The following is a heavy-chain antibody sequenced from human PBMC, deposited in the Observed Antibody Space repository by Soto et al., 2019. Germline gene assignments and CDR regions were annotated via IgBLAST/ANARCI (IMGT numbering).Heavy chain of an antibody. D-gene: IGHD6-13*01. CDR2: ISSNGGST. V-gene: IGHV3-64D*08. J-gene: IGHJ4*02. Sequence: PGGSLRLSCSASGFTFSSYAMHWVRQAPGKGLEYFSAISSNGGSTYYADSVKGRFTISRDNSKNTLYLQMSSLRAEDTAVYYCVKESYSSSYLAVAGPSKHFDYWGQGTLVTVSS. CDR1: GFTFSSYA. CDR3: VKESYSSSYLAVAGPSKHFDY.